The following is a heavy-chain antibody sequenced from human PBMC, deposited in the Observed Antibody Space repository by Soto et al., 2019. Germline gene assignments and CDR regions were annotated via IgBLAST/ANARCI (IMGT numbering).Heavy chain of an antibody. CDR2: ISSSGSTI. D-gene: IGHD3-9*01. Sequence: GGSLRLSCAASGFTFSSYEMNWVRQAPGKGLEWVSYISSSGSTIYYADSVKGRFTISRDNAKNSLYLQMNSLRAEDTAVYYCARANYDILTGYFSFDYWGQGTLVTVSS. J-gene: IGHJ4*02. CDR3: ARANYDILTGYFSFDY. CDR1: GFTFSSYE. V-gene: IGHV3-48*03.